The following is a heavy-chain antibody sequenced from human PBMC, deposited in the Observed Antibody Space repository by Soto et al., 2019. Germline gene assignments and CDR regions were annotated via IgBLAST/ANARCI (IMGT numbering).Heavy chain of an antibody. CDR1: GYTFTSYY. D-gene: IGHD1-26*01. V-gene: IGHV1-46*01. J-gene: IGHJ4*02. CDR3: AKQISGSSLEGPFDY. CDR2: INPSGGST. Sequence: EASVKVSCKASGYTFTSYYMHWVRQAPGQGLEWMGIINPSGGSTSYAQKFQGRVTMTRDTSTSTVYMELSSLRSEDTAVYYCAKQISGSSLEGPFDYWGQGTLVTVSS.